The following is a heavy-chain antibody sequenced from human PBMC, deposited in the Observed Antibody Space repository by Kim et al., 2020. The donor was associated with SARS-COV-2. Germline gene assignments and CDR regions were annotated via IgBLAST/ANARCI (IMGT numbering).Heavy chain of an antibody. Sequence: SETLSLTCTVSGGSISSGGYYWSWIRQHPGKGLEWIGYIYYSGSTYYNPSLKSRVTISVDTSKNQFSLRLSSVTAADTAVYYCARGSDSSGYYYPDFDYWGQGTLVTVSS. CDR2: IYYSGST. CDR1: GGSISSGGYY. CDR3: ARGSDSSGYYYPDFDY. J-gene: IGHJ4*02. D-gene: IGHD3-22*01. V-gene: IGHV4-31*03.